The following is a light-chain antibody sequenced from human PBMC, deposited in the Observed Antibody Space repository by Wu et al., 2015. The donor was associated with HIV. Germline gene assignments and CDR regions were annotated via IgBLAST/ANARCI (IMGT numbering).Light chain of an antibody. Sequence: EIVLTQSPGTLSLSPGERATLSCRASQSVSSSYLAWYQQKPGQAPRLLIYGASSRATGIPDRFSGSGSGTDFTLTISRLEPEDFAVYYSQQYGSSPPRYSFGQGTKLEIK. J-gene: IGKJ2*03. CDR1: QSVSSSY. CDR3: QQYGSSPPRYS. V-gene: IGKV3-20*01. CDR2: GAS.